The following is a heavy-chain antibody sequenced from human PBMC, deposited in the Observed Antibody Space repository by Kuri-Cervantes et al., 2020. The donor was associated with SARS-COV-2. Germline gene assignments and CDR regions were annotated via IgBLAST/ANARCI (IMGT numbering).Heavy chain of an antibody. CDR2: ISGSGGST. V-gene: IGHV3-23*01. CDR1: GFTFSSYA. J-gene: IGHJ4*02. D-gene: IGHD1-1*01. CDR3: ARVLDDGGFDY. Sequence: GGSLRLSCAASGFTFSSYAMSWVRQAPGKGLEWVSAISGSGGSTYYADSVRGRFTISRDNSKNTLYLQMNNLRAEDTAVYYCARVLDDGGFDYWGQGTLVTVSS.